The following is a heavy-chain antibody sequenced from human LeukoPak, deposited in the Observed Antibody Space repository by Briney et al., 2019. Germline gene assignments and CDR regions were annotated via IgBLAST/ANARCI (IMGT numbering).Heavy chain of an antibody. D-gene: IGHD4-17*01. CDR3: ARGATTVTTRSAFDY. CDR2: IWYDGSNK. CDR1: GFTFSSYG. J-gene: IGHJ4*02. V-gene: IGHV3-33*01. Sequence: PGRSLRLSCAASGFTFSSYGMHWVRQAPGKGLEWVAVIWYDGSNKYYADSVKGRFTISRDNSKKTLYLQMNSLRAEDTAVYYCARGATTVTTRSAFDYWGQGTLVTVSS.